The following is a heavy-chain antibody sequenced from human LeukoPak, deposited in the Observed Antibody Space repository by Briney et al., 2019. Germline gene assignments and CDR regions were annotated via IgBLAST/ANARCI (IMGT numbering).Heavy chain of an antibody. V-gene: IGHV4-61*01. CDR3: ARDGKYGDYESPFDY. CDR1: GGSISSTSYY. D-gene: IGHD4-17*01. CDR2: IYYSGST. J-gene: IGHJ4*02. Sequence: SETLSLTCIVSGGSISSTSYYWSWIRQPPGKGLEWIGYIYYSGSTNYNPSLKSRVTISVDTSKNQFSLKLSSVTAADTAVYYCARDGKYGDYESPFDYWGQGTLVTVSS.